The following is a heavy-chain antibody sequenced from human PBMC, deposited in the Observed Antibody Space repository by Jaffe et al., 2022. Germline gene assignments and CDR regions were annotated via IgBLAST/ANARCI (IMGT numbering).Heavy chain of an antibody. J-gene: IGHJ4*02. Sequence: EVQLLESGGGLVQPGGSLRLSCEASGFTFSNYAMSWVRQTPGKGLEWVSGISGIGGITYNADSVRGRFTISRDNSKNMLYLQMNSLGVEDTAVYYCAQDLRTRVRDFGYWGQGTLVTVSS. CDR2: ISGIGGIT. CDR1: GFTFSNYA. CDR3: AQDLRTRVRDFGY. V-gene: IGHV3-23*01. D-gene: IGHD6-13*01.